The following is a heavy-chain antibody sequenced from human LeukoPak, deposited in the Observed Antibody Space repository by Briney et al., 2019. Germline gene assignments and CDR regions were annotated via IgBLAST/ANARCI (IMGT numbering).Heavy chain of an antibody. V-gene: IGHV3-30*02. Sequence: PGGSLRLSCAASGFAFSSYDMHWIRQAPGKGLEWVAFIHYDAYDAYNKNYADSVKGRFTISRDNSKNTLSLQMNSLRPEDTAVYYCAKHPLQGTFDIWGQGTMVTVSS. D-gene: IGHD4-11*01. CDR2: IHYDAYDAYNK. CDR1: GFAFSSYD. J-gene: IGHJ3*02. CDR3: AKHPLQGTFDI.